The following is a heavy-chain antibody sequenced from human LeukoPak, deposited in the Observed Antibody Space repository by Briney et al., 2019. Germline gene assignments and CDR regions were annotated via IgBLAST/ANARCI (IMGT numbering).Heavy chain of an antibody. CDR2: IQQDGGQK. J-gene: IGHJ4*02. D-gene: IGHD5-24*01. CDR1: GFTFSNYW. V-gene: IGHV3-7*05. Sequence: GGSLRLSCAASGFTFSNYWMIWVRQAPGRGLEWVANIQQDGGQKRYADSVRGRFTVSRDNAQTSLYLHMNSLRAEDTAVYYCARASNPWLQLSWGQGTLVTVSS. CDR3: ARASNPWLQLS.